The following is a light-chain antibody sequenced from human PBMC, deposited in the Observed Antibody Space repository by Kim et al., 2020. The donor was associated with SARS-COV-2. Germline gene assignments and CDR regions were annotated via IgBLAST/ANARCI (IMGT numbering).Light chain of an antibody. CDR3: NSRDTNDIVL. Sequence: SSELTQDSAVSVALGQTVRITCQGDSLRSYHATWYQQKPGQAPILLIYGKNNRPSGIPDRFSGSSSGNTASLTITGTQAGDEADYYCNSRDTNDIVLFGGGTQLTVL. CDR1: SLRSYH. V-gene: IGLV3-19*01. CDR2: GKN. J-gene: IGLJ2*01.